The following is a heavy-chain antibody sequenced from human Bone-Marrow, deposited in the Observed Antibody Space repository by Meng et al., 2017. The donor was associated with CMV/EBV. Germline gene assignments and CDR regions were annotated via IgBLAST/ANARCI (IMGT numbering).Heavy chain of an antibody. CDR3: ARDQGVEFGSSWYYYYYGMDV. CDR1: GFTFSSYA. CDR2: ISYDGSNK. V-gene: IGHV3-30-3*01. J-gene: IGHJ6*02. Sequence: GGSLRLSCAASGFTFSSYAMHWVRQAPGKGLEWVAVISYDGSNKYYADSVKGRFTISRDNSKNTLYLQMNSLRAEDTAVYYCARDQGVEFGSSWYYYYYGMDVWGQGTTVTVSS. D-gene: IGHD6-13*01.